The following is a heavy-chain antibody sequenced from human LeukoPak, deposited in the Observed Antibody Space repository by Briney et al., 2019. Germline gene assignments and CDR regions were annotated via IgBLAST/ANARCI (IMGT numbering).Heavy chain of an antibody. CDR1: GGSISSYY. Sequence: SETLSLTCTVSGGSISSYYWSWIRQPAGKGLEWIGRIYTSGSTNYNPSLKSRVTISVDTSKNQFSLKLSSVTAADTAVYYCARSQDCSSTSCQEYFQHWGQGTLVTVSS. V-gene: IGHV4-4*07. CDR2: IYTSGST. CDR3: ARSQDCSSTSCQEYFQH. D-gene: IGHD2-2*01. J-gene: IGHJ1*01.